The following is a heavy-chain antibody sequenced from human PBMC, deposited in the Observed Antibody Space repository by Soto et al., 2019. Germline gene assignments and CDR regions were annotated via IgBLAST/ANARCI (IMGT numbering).Heavy chain of an antibody. CDR2: IYHSGTT. D-gene: IGHD3-10*01. CDR1: GGSISNYY. Sequence: QVQLQESGPGLVKPSETLSLTCTVSGGSISNYYWSWFRQPPGKGLEWIGYIYHSGTTKYNPSLKSRFTISVDSSMNLFDLKLSSVSVAAAAVYCCAGLVSYGSGSYVWENWFDPWGQGTLVTVSS. CDR3: AGLVSYGSGSYVWENWFDP. V-gene: IGHV4-59*08. J-gene: IGHJ5*02.